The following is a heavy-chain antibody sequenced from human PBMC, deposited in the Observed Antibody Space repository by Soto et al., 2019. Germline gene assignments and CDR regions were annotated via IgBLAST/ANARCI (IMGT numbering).Heavy chain of an antibody. CDR1: EGASITFD. J-gene: IGHJ5*02. CDR2: IYSSGST. CDR3: ARGQRFSHWFDP. V-gene: IGHV4-4*07. D-gene: IGHD3-3*01. Sequence: VAEGASITFDGTWIRTKAGKGLEWIGRIYSSGSTKYNPALQSRVTMSLDTSNNQFSLRLTSVTAADTAVYYCARGQRFSHWFDPRGQGTLVTVSS.